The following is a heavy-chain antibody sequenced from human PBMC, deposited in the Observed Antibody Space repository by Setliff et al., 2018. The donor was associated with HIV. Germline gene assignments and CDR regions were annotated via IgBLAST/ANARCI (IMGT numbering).Heavy chain of an antibody. CDR1: GYSFTSYG. CDR2: ISAYNVNT. V-gene: IGHV1-18*01. Sequence: VASVKVSCKASGYSFTSYGVSWVRQAPGQGLEWMGWISAYNVNTNYAQKLQGRVTMTTDTSTSTAYMELRSLRPDDTAVYYCARGTTPLGWFDPWGQGTLVTVSS. D-gene: IGHD2-2*01. CDR3: ARGTTPLGWFDP. J-gene: IGHJ5*02.